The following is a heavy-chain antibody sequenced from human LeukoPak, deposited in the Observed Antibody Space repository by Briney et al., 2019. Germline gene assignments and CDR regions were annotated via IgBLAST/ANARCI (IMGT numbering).Heavy chain of an antibody. D-gene: IGHD5-18*01. Sequence: SETLSLTCAVYGGSFSGYYWSWIRQPPGKGLEWIGEINHSGSTNYNPSLKSRVTISVDTSKNQFSLKLGSVTAADTAVYYCAGRGYSYGRGLGYYYMDVWGKGTTVTISS. CDR2: INHSGST. V-gene: IGHV4-34*01. J-gene: IGHJ6*03. CDR3: AGRGYSYGRGLGYYYMDV. CDR1: GGSFSGYY.